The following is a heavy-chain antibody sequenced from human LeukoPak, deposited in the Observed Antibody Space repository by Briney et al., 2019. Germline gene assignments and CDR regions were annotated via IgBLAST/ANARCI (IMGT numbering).Heavy chain of an antibody. CDR2: ISPNSDYI. V-gene: IGHV3-21*01. CDR3: ARDPIYSDNSGYWNDY. Sequence: GGSLRLSCAASGFTFSTFTMNWVRQAPGKGLELVSSISPNSDYIYYAASVKGRFTISRDNAKNSLYLQMNSLRAEDTAMYCCARDPIYSDNSGYWNDYWGQGTLVTVSS. CDR1: GFTFSTFT. D-gene: IGHD3-22*01. J-gene: IGHJ4*02.